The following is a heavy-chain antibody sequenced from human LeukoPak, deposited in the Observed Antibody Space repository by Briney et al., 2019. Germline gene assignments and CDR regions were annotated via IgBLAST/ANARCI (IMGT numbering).Heavy chain of an antibody. V-gene: IGHV3-23*01. J-gene: IGHJ6*03. CDR2: LSGSGGNT. Sequence: GGSLRLSCAASGFTFSNYAMSWVRQAPGKGLEWVSALSGSGGNTYYADSVKGRFTISRDNSKNTLYLQMNSLGAEDTAVYYCARVPHLVEGYAGGYYYYYMDVWGKGTTVTVSS. CDR3: ARVPHLVEGYAGGYYYYYMDV. CDR1: GFTFSNYA. D-gene: IGHD2-8*01.